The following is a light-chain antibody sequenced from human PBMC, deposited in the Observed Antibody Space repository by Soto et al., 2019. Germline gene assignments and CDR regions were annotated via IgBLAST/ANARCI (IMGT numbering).Light chain of an antibody. CDR1: SSNIGSNP. Sequence: QSVLTQPPSASGTPGQRVTISCSGSSSNIGSNPVNWYQQLPGTAPKLLIYSNNQRPSGVPDRFSGSKSGTSASLAISGLQSEDEADYYCAAWDDSLNGVVFGGGTTVTVL. CDR3: AAWDDSLNGVV. J-gene: IGLJ2*01. CDR2: SNN. V-gene: IGLV1-44*01.